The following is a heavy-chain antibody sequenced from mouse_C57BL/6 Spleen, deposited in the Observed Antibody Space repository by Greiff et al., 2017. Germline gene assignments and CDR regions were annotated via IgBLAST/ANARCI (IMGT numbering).Heavy chain of an antibody. CDR1: GYTFTSYW. CDR3: ARGGENYFDY. Sequence: QVPLKQPGAELVKPGASVKMSCKASGYTFTSYWITWVKQRPGQGLEWIGDIYPGSGSTNYNEKFKSKATLTVDTSSSTAYMQLSSLTSEDSAVYYCARGGENYFDYWGQGTTLTVSS. V-gene: IGHV1-55*01. CDR2: IYPGSGST. J-gene: IGHJ2*01.